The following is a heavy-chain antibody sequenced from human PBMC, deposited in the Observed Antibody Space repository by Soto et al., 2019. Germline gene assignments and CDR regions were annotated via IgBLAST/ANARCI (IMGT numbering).Heavy chain of an antibody. CDR2: IYYSGST. J-gene: IGHJ4*02. CDR1: GGSISSGDYY. D-gene: IGHD2-15*01. CDR3: ARDRRRGRGCSGGSCYSFDY. Sequence: SETLSLTCTVSGGSISSGDYYWSWIRQPPGKGLEWIGYIYYSGSTYYNPSLKSRVTISVDTSKNQFSLKLSSVTAADTAVYYCARDRRRGRGCSGGSCYSFDYWGQGTLVTVSS. V-gene: IGHV4-30-4*01.